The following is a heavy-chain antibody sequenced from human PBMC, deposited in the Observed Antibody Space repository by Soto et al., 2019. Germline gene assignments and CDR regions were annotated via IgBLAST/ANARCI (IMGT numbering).Heavy chain of an antibody. CDR3: AKRRAISNKLFFDH. D-gene: IGHD4-4*01. J-gene: IGHJ4*02. CDR1: GFSINTGGVG. V-gene: IGHV2-5*01. Sequence: QITLRESGPTLVKPTQTLTLSCTLSGFSINTGGVGVGWIRQPPGKAPEWLALLYWNDEEWYSPSLRYRLSVTKDDSENRGVLTMTHLDPTDTGTYYCAKRRAISNKLFFDHWGQGALVTVSS. CDR2: LYWNDEE.